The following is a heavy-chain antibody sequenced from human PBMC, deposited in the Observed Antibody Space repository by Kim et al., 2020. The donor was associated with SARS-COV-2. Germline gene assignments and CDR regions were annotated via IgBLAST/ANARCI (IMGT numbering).Heavy chain of an antibody. CDR1: GFTFSSYA. CDR2: ITSSGTRT. V-gene: IGHV3-23*01. Sequence: GGSLRLSCAASGFTFSSYAMNWVRQALGKGLEWVSSITSSGTRTYYADSVKGRFTLSRDNSKNTVFLQMNTLKGEDTAVYYCAKGTSSAWYLSDYWGQGTLVTVSS. J-gene: IGHJ4*02. D-gene: IGHD6-19*01. CDR3: AKGTSSAWYLSDY.